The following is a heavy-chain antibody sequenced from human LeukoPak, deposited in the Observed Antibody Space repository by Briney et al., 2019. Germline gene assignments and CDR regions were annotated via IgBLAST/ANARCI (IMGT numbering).Heavy chain of an antibody. CDR1: GGSISSGDYY. J-gene: IGHJ4*02. D-gene: IGHD3-3*01. CDR3: ARGALYDFWSGYYIDY. Sequence: SQTLSLTCTVSGGSISSGDYYWSWIRQPPGKGLEWIGYIYYSGSTYYNPSLKSRVTISVDTSKHQFSLKLSSVTAADTAVYYCARGALYDFWSGYYIDYWGQGTLVTVSS. V-gene: IGHV4-30-4*08. CDR2: IYYSGST.